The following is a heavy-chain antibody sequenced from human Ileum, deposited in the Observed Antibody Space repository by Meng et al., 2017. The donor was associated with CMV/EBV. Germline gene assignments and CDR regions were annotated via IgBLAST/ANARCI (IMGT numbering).Heavy chain of an antibody. V-gene: IGHV2-5*02. J-gene: IGHJ4*02. Sequence: IALKEPGPPLVKPNQDLPRTCTFSGFSLGTSGVGVGWIRQPPGKALEWLALIYWDEDKGYSPSLKRRLTITKDTSKNQVVLTMTNVDPVDTATYFCARSLYYSSYYFDYWGQGTLVTVSS. CDR3: ARSLYYSSYYFDY. CDR1: GFSLGTSGVG. CDR2: IYWDEDK. D-gene: IGHD3-16*01.